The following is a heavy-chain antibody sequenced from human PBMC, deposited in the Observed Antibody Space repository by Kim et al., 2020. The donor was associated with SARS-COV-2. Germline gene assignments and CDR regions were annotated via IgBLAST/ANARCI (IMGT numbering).Heavy chain of an antibody. D-gene: IGHD5-12*01. V-gene: IGHV1-3*01. Sequence: YTKKVQGRVTITRDTSAGTVYMELSSLKFEDTAMYACARDRANGLPDPFDMWGQGTMVTVSS. J-gene: IGHJ3*02. CDR3: ARDRANGLPDPFDM.